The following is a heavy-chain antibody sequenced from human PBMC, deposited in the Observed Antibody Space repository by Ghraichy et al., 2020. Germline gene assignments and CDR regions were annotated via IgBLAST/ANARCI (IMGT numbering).Heavy chain of an antibody. CDR2: IKEDGSER. CDR3: ARSGSDLDY. V-gene: IGHV3-7*01. J-gene: IGHJ4*02. CDR1: GFTFSTYC. D-gene: IGHD3-10*01. Sequence: GGSLRLSCAASGFTFSTYCMSWVRQAPGKGLEWVANIKEDGSERNYVDSVKGRFTISRDNAKNLVYLQMNSLRAEDTAVYYCARSGSDLDYWGQGTQVTVSS.